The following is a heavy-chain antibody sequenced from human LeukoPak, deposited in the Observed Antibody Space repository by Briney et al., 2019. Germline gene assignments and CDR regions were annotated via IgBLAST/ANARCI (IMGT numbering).Heavy chain of an antibody. J-gene: IGHJ4*02. D-gene: IGHD3-22*01. V-gene: IGHV3-53*01. Sequence: GGSLRLSCAASGFIFSDYWMSWVRQAPGKGLEWVSVIYSGGSTYYADSVKGRFTISRDNSKNTLYLQMNSLRAEDTAVYYCARARALQYYYDSSGYYNWGQGTLVTVSS. CDR2: IYSGGST. CDR3: ARARALQYYYDSSGYYN. CDR1: GFIFSDYW.